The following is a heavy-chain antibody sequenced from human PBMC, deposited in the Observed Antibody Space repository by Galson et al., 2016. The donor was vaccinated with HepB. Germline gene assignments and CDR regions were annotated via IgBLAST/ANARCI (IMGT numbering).Heavy chain of an antibody. Sequence: SLRLSCAASGFSFSTYTMNWVRQAPGKGLEWVASISSSSATIYYVDSVKGRFAVSGDNAKNSVYLQMNSLRVEDTAVYYCTRDGALPGGWVWIDPWGQGTLVIVSS. CDR1: GFSFSTYT. J-gene: IGHJ5*02. V-gene: IGHV3-48*04. D-gene: IGHD6-19*01. CDR2: ISSSSATI. CDR3: TRDGALPGGWVWIDP.